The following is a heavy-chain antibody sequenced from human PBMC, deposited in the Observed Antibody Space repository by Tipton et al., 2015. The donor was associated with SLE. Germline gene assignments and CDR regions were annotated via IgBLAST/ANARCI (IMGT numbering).Heavy chain of an antibody. J-gene: IGHJ5*02. CDR1: GGSISSDDYF. CDR3: ARDREEVAAAAIQGFDP. Sequence: TLSLTCTVSGGSISSDDYFWNWIRHHPGKGLEWIGYIYRSGRTFYNPSLRSRVAISVDTAKNQFSLKLISVTAADTAVYYCARDREEVAAAAIQGFDPWGQGTLVTVSS. D-gene: IGHD2-2*01. V-gene: IGHV4-31*03. CDR2: IYRSGRT.